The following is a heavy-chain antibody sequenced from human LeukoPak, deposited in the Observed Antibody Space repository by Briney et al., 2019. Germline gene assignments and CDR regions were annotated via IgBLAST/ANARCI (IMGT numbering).Heavy chain of an antibody. J-gene: IGHJ3*02. V-gene: IGHV3-7*03. CDR2: INPARSDK. CDR1: GFTFSNAW. Sequence: GGSLRLSCAASGFTFSNAWMSWVRQAPGKGLEWVANINPARSDKECADSVKGRFTISRDNGKRSLYLQMNSLRAEDTAVYYCVRDRRPDAFDIWGQGTMVTVSS. CDR3: VRDRRPDAFDI.